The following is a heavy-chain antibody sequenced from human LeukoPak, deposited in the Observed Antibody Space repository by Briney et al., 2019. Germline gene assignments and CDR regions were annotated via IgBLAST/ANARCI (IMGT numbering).Heavy chain of an antibody. CDR2: ISSSSSYI. J-gene: IGHJ4*02. Sequence: PGGSLRLSCAVSGFTFSSYSMNWVRQAPGKGLEWVSSISSSSSYIYYADSVKGRFTISRDNDKNSLYLQMNSLRAEDTAVYYCARAGQQWLAVCYFDYWGQGTLVTVSS. CDR3: ARAGQQWLAVCYFDY. CDR1: GFTFSSYS. V-gene: IGHV3-21*01. D-gene: IGHD6-19*01.